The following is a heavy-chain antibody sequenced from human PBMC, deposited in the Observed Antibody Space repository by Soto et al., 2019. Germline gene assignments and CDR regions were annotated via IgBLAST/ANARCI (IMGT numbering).Heavy chain of an antibody. J-gene: IGHJ4*02. CDR2: INHSGST. V-gene: IGHV4-34*01. Sequence: QVQLQQWGAGLLKPSETLSLTCAVYGGSFSGYYWSWIRQPPGKGLEWVGEINHSGSTNYNPSLKSRVTISVDTSKTQFSLKMSSVTAADTAVYYCASTNRYRSGGSCYVCAYWGQGTLVTVSS. CDR3: ASTNRYRSGGSCYVCAY. D-gene: IGHD2-15*01. CDR1: GGSFSGYY.